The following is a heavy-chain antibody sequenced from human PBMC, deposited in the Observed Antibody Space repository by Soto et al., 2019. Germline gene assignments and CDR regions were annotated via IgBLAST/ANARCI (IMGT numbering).Heavy chain of an antibody. CDR1: GGSISVYH. Sequence: KTSETLSLTCTISGGSISVYHWSWIRQSPRQGLEWIGYVYDNGRPYYSPSLKSRVTISADTSKNQISLKLTSATAADTAVYYCARGVGSSPPRYWGRGTLVTVSS. CDR2: VYDNGRP. V-gene: IGHV4-59*01. J-gene: IGHJ4*02. D-gene: IGHD3-9*01. CDR3: ARGVGSSPPRY.